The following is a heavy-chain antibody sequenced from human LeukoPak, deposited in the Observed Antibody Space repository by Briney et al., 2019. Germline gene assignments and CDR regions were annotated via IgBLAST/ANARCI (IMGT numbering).Heavy chain of an antibody. Sequence: GGSLRLSCAASGFTFSSYGMHWVRQAPGKGLEWVAVISYDGSNKYYADSVKGRFTISRDNAKNSLYLQMNSLRAEDTAVYYCARERIDFWSGYFDYWGQGTLVTVSS. D-gene: IGHD3-3*01. J-gene: IGHJ4*02. CDR3: ARERIDFWSGYFDY. V-gene: IGHV3-30*03. CDR2: ISYDGSNK. CDR1: GFTFSSYG.